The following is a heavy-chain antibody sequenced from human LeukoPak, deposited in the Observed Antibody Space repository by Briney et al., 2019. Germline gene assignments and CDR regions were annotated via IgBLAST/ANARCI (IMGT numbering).Heavy chain of an antibody. CDR2: ISAYNGNT. CDR3: ARDRYYDILTGYSDAFDI. V-gene: IGHV1-18*01. D-gene: IGHD3-9*01. Sequence: GASVKASCKASGYTFTSYGISWVRQAPGQGLEWMGWISAYNGNTNYAQKLQGRVTMTTDTSTSTAYMELRSLRSDDTAVYYCARDRYYDILTGYSDAFDIWGQGTMVTVSS. J-gene: IGHJ3*02. CDR1: GYTFTSYG.